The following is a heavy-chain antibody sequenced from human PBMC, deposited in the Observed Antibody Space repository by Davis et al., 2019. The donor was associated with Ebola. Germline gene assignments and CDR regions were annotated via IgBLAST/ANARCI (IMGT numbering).Heavy chain of an antibody. CDR3: ARDTLYSSSCDY. CDR2: INAGNGNT. CDR1: GYTFTSYA. Sequence: AASVKVSCKASGYTFTSYAMHWVRQAPGQRLEWMGWINAGNGNTKYSQKFQGRVTITADESASTAYMELSSLRSEDTAVYYCARDTLYSSSCDYWGQGTLVTVSS. D-gene: IGHD6-13*01. J-gene: IGHJ4*02. V-gene: IGHV1-3*01.